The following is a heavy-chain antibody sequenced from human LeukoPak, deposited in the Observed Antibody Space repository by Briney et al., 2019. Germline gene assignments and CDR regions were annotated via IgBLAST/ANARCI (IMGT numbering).Heavy chain of an antibody. CDR1: GGSISGYY. CDR3: ARYRNGFDY. J-gene: IGHJ4*02. V-gene: IGHV4-34*01. D-gene: IGHD1-1*01. Sequence: SETLSLTCTVSGGSISGYYWSWIRQPPGKGLEWIGEINHSGSTNYNPSLKSRVTISVDTSKNQFSLKLSSVTAADTAVYYCARYRNGFDYWGQGTLVAVSS. CDR2: INHSGST.